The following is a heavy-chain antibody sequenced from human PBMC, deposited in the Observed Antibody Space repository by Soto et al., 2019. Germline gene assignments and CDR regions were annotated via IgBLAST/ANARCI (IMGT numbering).Heavy chain of an antibody. J-gene: IGHJ4*02. Sequence: GGSLRLSCAASGFTFSSYEMNWVRQAPGKGLEWVSYISSSGSTIYYADSVKGRFTISRDNAKNSLYLQMNSLRAEDTAVYYCARKRSSGWFDYWGQGTLGTVSS. CDR3: ARKRSSGWFDY. V-gene: IGHV3-48*03. CDR1: GFTFSSYE. D-gene: IGHD6-19*01. CDR2: ISSSGSTI.